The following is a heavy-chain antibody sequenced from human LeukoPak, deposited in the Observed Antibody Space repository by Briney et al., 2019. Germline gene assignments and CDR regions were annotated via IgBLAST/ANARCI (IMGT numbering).Heavy chain of an antibody. J-gene: IGHJ3*01. D-gene: IGHD2-2*01. CDR2: ISSSGHYT. CDR1: GFSFSDYY. Sequence: KPGGSLRLSCAASGFSFSDYYIRWVRQAPGKGLDWVSYISSSGHYTHYADSVKGRFTISRDNAKNSLYLQMSSLRAEDTGVYYCASRILSTSWTDSCDVGGQGTMVTVSS. CDR3: ASRILSTSWTDSCDV. V-gene: IGHV3-11*03.